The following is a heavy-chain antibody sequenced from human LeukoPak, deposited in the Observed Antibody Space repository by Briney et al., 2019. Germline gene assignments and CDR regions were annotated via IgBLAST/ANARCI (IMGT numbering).Heavy chain of an antibody. CDR2: IIGSGGSS. V-gene: IGHV3-23*01. CDR1: GFTFNNYA. CDR3: AKDSGNTIFGVVILDY. J-gene: IGHJ4*02. D-gene: IGHD3-3*01. Sequence: GGSLRLSCATSGFTFNNYAMSWVRQAPGRGLEWVSGIIGSGGSSYYADSVKGRFTISRDNSKNTVYLQMNSLRAEDTAVYYCAKDSGNTIFGVVILDYWGQGTLVTVSS.